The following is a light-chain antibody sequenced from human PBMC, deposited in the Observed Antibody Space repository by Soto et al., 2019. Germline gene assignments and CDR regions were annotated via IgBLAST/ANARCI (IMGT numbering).Light chain of an antibody. CDR1: SSDVGGYNY. V-gene: IGLV2-14*01. CDR3: SSYTSSTSLDV. J-gene: IGLJ1*01. CDR2: EVS. Sequence: QSVLTQSASVSGSPGQSITISCTGTSSDVGGYNYVSWYQQHPGKAPKLMIYEVSNRPSGVSIRFSGSKSGNTASLTISGLQAEGEADYYCSSYTSSTSLDVFGTGTKVTVL.